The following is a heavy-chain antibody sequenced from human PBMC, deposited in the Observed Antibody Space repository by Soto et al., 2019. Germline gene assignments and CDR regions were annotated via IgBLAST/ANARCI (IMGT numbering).Heavy chain of an antibody. Sequence: GGSLRLSCAASGSPITRYGMQCVRQATGNGLEWVAVISDDGRNLHYGYPVRGRFTISSDNSQSTLYLQMSSGKPEDTAVYYCRKDYYPLAAPQYFDVDVWGQGTTVTVSS. CDR2: ISDDGRNL. V-gene: IGHV3-30*18. J-gene: IGHJ6*02. D-gene: IGHD6-13*01. CDR1: GSPITRYG. CDR3: RKDYYPLAAPQYFDVDV.